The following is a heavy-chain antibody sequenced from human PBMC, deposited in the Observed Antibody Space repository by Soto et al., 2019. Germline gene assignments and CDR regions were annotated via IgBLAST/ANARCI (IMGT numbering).Heavy chain of an antibody. D-gene: IGHD3-10*01. CDR2: VHGGAVYT. CDR1: GFTFSCCA. Sequence: GGSLRLSCAASGFTFSCCAMNWVRQAPGKGLEWISTVHGGAVYTHYTDSVQGRFTISRDNAKNSLYLQMNSLRAEDTAVYYCARSSGGSGKLWNYYGMDVWGQGTTVTVSS. J-gene: IGHJ6*02. CDR3: ARSSGGSGKLWNYYGMDV. V-gene: IGHV3-21*06.